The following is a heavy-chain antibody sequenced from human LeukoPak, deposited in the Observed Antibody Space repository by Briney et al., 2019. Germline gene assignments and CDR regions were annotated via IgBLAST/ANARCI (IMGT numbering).Heavy chain of an antibody. J-gene: IGHJ3*02. V-gene: IGHV1-58*01. Sequence: SVKVSCKASGFTFTSSAVQWVRQARGQRLEWIGWIVVGSGNTNYAQKFQERVTITRDMSTSTAYMELSSLRSEDTAVYYCARERSHSSGYYNDAFDIWGQGTMVTVSS. CDR2: IVVGSGNT. CDR1: GFTFTSSA. D-gene: IGHD3-22*01. CDR3: ARERSHSSGYYNDAFDI.